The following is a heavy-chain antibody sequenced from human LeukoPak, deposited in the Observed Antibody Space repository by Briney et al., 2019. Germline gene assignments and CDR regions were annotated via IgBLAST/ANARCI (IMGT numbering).Heavy chain of an antibody. J-gene: IGHJ1*01. Sequence: GGSLRLSCAASGFTFTDFYMNWVRQAPGKGLEWVSWISPTSSYMYYADSVKGRFTISRDNSKNTLYLQMNSLRAEDTAVYYCAKYFASGSYYKLPHWGQGTLVTVSS. CDR1: GFTFTDFY. CDR3: AKYFASGSYYKLPH. V-gene: IGHV3-21*04. D-gene: IGHD3-10*01. CDR2: ISPTSSYM.